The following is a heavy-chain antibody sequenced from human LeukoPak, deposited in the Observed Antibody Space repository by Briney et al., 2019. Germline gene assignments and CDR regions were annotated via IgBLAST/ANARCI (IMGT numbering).Heavy chain of an antibody. J-gene: IGHJ4*02. CDR1: GFTVSSNY. D-gene: IGHD6-13*01. CDR2: IYSGGST. Sequence: PGGSLRLSCAASGFTVSSNYMSWVRQAPGKGLEWVSVIYSGGSTYYADSVKGRFTISRDNSKNTLYLQMNSLRAEDTAVYYCARSEGAAALDYWGQGTLVTVSS. CDR3: ARSEGAAALDY. V-gene: IGHV3-53*01.